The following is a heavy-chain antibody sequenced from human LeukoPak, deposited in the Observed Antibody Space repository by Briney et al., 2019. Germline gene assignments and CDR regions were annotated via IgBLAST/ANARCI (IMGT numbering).Heavy chain of an antibody. D-gene: IGHD4-23*01. CDR3: ARRLYVVRGAYFDY. CDR1: GGXISSYY. V-gene: IGHV4-59*05. Sequence: SETLSLTCTVSGGXISSYYWSWIRQPPGKGLEWIGSIYYSGSTYYNPSLKSRVTISVDTSKNQFSLKLSSVTAADTAVYYCARRLYVVRGAYFDYWGQGTLVTVSS. J-gene: IGHJ4*02. CDR2: IYYSGST.